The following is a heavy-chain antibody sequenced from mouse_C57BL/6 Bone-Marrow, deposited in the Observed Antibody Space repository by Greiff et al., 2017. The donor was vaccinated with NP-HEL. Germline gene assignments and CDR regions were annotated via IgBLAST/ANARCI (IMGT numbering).Heavy chain of an antibody. CDR3: STGGSSPYAMDY. J-gene: IGHJ4*01. CDR1: GFNIKDDY. CDR2: IDPGNGDT. Sequence: DVQLVESGAELVRPGASVKLSCTVSGFNIKDDYMHWVKQRPEQGLEWIGWIDPGNGDTTYASKFQGKATITADTSSNTAYLQLSSLTSEDTAVYYCSTGGSSPYAMDYWGQGTSVTVSA. V-gene: IGHV14-4*01. D-gene: IGHD1-1*01.